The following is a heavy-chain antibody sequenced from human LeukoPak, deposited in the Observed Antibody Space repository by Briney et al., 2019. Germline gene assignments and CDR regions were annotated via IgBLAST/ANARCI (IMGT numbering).Heavy chain of an antibody. V-gene: IGHV4-30-2*01. Sequence: SETLSLTCAVSGGSISSGGYSWSWIRQPPGKGLEWIGYIYHSGSTYYNPSLKSRVTISVDRSKNQFSLKLSSVTAADTAVYYCAGAGVYGDYNSVGFDYWGQGTLVTVSS. J-gene: IGHJ4*02. D-gene: IGHD4-17*01. CDR3: AGAGVYGDYNSVGFDY. CDR1: GGSISSGGYS. CDR2: IYHSGST.